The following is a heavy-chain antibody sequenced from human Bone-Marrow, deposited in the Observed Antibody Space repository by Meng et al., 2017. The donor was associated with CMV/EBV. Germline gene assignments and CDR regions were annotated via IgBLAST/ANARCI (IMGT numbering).Heavy chain of an antibody. Sequence: GESLKISCAATGFTFSNYAMSWVRQAPGKGLEWVSGISISGHHTYYADSVKGKFIISRDNSKNTLYLQMNSLRAEDTAVYYCAKDPSGVGATNYWGQGTLVTVSS. D-gene: IGHD1-26*01. J-gene: IGHJ4*02. CDR1: GFTFSNYA. CDR2: ISISGHHT. V-gene: IGHV3-23*01. CDR3: AKDPSGVGATNY.